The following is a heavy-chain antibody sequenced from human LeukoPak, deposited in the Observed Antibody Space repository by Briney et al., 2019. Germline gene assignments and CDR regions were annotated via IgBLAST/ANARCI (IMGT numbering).Heavy chain of an antibody. V-gene: IGHV3-7*03. CDR1: GFTFRWYS. CDR3: AKGYHGDYALVDY. J-gene: IGHJ4*02. D-gene: IGHD4-17*01. CDR2: IKKDGSEK. Sequence: GVSLRLSCAASGFTFRWYSMSWVRQAPGKGLEWVANIKKDGSEKYYVDSVKGRFTISRDNAKTSLYLQMNSLRAEDTAVYFCAKGYHGDYALVDYWGQGTLVTVSS.